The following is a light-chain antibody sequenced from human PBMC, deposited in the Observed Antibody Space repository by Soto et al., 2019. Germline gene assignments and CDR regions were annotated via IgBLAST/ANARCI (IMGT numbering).Light chain of an antibody. V-gene: IGKV1-39*01. CDR3: QQSYSTPRT. CDR1: QSISSY. J-gene: IGKJ1*01. CDR2: AAS. Sequence: DIQLTQSPSSLSASIGDRVTITCRASQSISSYLNWYQQKPGKAPKLLIYAASSLQSGVPSRFSGSGSGTGFTLTISVLQPEDFATYYCQQSYSTPRTFGQGTKVDIK.